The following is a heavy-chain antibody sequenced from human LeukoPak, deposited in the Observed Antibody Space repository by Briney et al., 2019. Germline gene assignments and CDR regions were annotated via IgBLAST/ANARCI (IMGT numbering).Heavy chain of an antibody. CDR2: INPNNGNT. Sequence: ASVKVSCKASGYTFTRYGISWVRQAPGQGLEWMGWINPNNGNTNYVQKLQGRVTMTTDTSTSTAYMELRSLRSDDTAVYYCARVGYDSSGRHRYAFDIWSQGTMVTVSS. V-gene: IGHV1-18*01. J-gene: IGHJ3*02. CDR3: ARVGYDSSGRHRYAFDI. D-gene: IGHD3-22*01. CDR1: GYTFTRYG.